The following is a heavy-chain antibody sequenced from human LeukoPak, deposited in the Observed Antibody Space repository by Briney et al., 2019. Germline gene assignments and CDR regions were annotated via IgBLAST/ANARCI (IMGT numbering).Heavy chain of an antibody. D-gene: IGHD3-9*01. CDR1: GGSVSSYEYY. Sequence: PSETLSLTCSVSGGSVSSYEYYWGWIRQPRGKGLEWIGNTYYSGSSYYNPSLKSRVTMSVDTSKNQFSLKMSSVTAADTAVYYCARLSKGRYFDYIFDHWGQGTLVTVSS. V-gene: IGHV4-39*01. CDR2: TYYSGSS. J-gene: IGHJ4*02. CDR3: ARLSKGRYFDYIFDH.